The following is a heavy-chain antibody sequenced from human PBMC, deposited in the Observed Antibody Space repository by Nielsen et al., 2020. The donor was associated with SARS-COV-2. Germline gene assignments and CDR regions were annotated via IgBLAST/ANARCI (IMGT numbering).Heavy chain of an antibody. CDR2: INPSGGST. CDR3: ARAGFLEWNPFDY. Sequence: ASVISCKASGYTFTSYYMHWVRQAPGQGLERMGIINPSGGSTSYAQKFQGRVTMTRDTSTSTVYMELSSLRSEDTAVYYCARAGFLEWNPFDYWGQGTLVTVSS. CDR1: GYTFTSYY. D-gene: IGHD3-3*01. J-gene: IGHJ4*02. V-gene: IGHV1-46*01.